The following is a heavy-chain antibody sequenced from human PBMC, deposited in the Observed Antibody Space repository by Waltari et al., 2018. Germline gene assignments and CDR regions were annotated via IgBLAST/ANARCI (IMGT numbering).Heavy chain of an antibody. D-gene: IGHD3-3*01. J-gene: IGHJ6*02. CDR3: ARHRFTAITIFGRYGMDV. Sequence: QLQLQESGPGLVKPSETLSLTCTVSGGSISSSSYYWGWIRQPPGKGLEWIGSIYYSGSTYYNPSLKCRVTISVDTSKNQFSLKLSSVTAADTAVYYCARHRFTAITIFGRYGMDVWGQGTTVTVSS. V-gene: IGHV4-39*01. CDR2: IYYSGST. CDR1: GGSISSSSYY.